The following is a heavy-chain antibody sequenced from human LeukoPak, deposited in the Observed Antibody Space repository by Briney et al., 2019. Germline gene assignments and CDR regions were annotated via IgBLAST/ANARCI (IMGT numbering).Heavy chain of an antibody. CDR3: ARGALDV. D-gene: IGHD2-2*03. CDR1: GASVNSTIFH. CDR2: ISYNGNI. V-gene: IGHV4-39*07. J-gene: IGHJ4*02. Sequence: SSETLSLTCAVSGASVNSTIFHGAWIRQCAGKGPEWIGVISYNGNIFYNPSLKSRATISVDRSQNYYSLRLTSVTAADTAVYYCARGALDVWGQGILVTVSS.